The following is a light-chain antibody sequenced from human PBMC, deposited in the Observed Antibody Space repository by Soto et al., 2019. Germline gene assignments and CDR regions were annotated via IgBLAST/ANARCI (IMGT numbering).Light chain of an antibody. CDR1: QSISSW. V-gene: IGKV1-5*01. Sequence: DIPLPQSPSTLSVSLGDRITIXCRASQSISSWLAWYQQKPGKAPKLLIYDASSLESGVPSRFSGSGSGTEFTLTISSLQPDDFATYYCQQYNSYWTFGQGTKVDIK. CDR2: DAS. CDR3: QQYNSYWT. J-gene: IGKJ1*01.